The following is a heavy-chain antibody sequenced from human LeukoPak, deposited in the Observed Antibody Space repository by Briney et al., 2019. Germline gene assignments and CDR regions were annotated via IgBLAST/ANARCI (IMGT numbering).Heavy chain of an antibody. CDR3: ARGPRFGELLWHWFDP. CDR1: GGSFSGYY. J-gene: IGHJ5*02. Sequence: SETLSLTCAVYGGSFSGYYWSWIRQSPGKGLEWIGEINHRGSTNYNPSLKRRVTISVDTSKNQFSLKLSSVTAADTAVYYCARGPRFGELLWHWFDPWGQGTLVTVSS. V-gene: IGHV4-34*01. CDR2: INHRGST. D-gene: IGHD3-10*01.